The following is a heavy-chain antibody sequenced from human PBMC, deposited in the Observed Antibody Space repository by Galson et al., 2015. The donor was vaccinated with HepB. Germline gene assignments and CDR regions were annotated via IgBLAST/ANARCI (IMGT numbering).Heavy chain of an antibody. CDR2: IYPGDSDT. V-gene: IGHV5-51*03. CDR1: GYSFTSYW. J-gene: IGHJ4*02. D-gene: IGHD3-9*01. Sequence: QSGAEVKKPGESLKISCKGSGYSFTSYWIGWVRQMPGKGLEWMGIIYPGDSDTRYSPSFQGQVTISADKSISTAYLQWSSLKASDTAMYYCAKSLRYFDWLREPDQYYFDYWGQGTLVTVSS. CDR3: AKSLRYFDWLREPDQYYFDY.